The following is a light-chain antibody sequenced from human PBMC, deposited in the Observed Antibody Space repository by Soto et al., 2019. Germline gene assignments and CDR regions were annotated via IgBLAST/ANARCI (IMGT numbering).Light chain of an antibody. Sequence: QSALTQPASVPGSPEQSITISCTGTSSDVGGYNFVSWYQHHPGKAPKLIISEVNNRPSGVSNRFSGSKSGNTASLTISGLQAEDEADYFCSSYTSSASYVFGTGTKLTVL. CDR2: EVN. CDR3: SSYTSSASYV. CDR1: SSDVGGYNF. J-gene: IGLJ1*01. V-gene: IGLV2-14*01.